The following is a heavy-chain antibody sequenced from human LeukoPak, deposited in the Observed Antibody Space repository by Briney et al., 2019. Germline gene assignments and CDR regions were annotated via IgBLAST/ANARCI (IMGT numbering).Heavy chain of an antibody. J-gene: IGHJ4*02. CDR3: AKGEDHGSGTVHFAS. CDR2: IYHGGST. Sequence: SETLSLTCAVSGGSISSSIWWSWVRQPPGKGLEWIGEIYHGGSTNYNPSLKSRVAMSVDRSRNQFSLQLSSVTAADTAVYYCAKGEDHGSGTVHFASWGQGTLVTVSS. D-gene: IGHD3-10*01. V-gene: IGHV4-4*02. CDR1: GGSISSSIW.